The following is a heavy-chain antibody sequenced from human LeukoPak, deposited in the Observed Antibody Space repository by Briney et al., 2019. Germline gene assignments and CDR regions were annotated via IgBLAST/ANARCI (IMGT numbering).Heavy chain of an antibody. CDR2: IYYSGST. Sequence: SETLSLTCTVSGGSISSSSYYWGWIRQPPGKGLEWIGYIYYSGSTNYNPSLKSRVTISVDTSKNQFSLNLSSVTAADTAVYYCARGPAPYTSGWYFWFDPWGQGTLVTVSS. CDR3: ARGPAPYTSGWYFWFDP. D-gene: IGHD6-19*01. CDR1: GGSISSSSYY. J-gene: IGHJ5*02. V-gene: IGHV4-61*05.